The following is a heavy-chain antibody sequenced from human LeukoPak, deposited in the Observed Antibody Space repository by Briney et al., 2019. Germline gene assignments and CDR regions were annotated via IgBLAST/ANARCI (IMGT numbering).Heavy chain of an antibody. V-gene: IGHV3-23*01. D-gene: IGHD1-26*01. CDR3: AKDLGRYRNNFFDY. CDR2: MYGCGGGT. CDR1: GFTFSSIA. J-gene: IGHJ4*02. Sequence: GGSLRLSCAASGFTFSSIAMSWVRQAPDKGLERFSTMYGCGGGTYYADSVKGRFTISRDDSKNTLYLQMNSLRADDTAVYYCAKDLGRYRNNFFDYWGQGNLVTVSS.